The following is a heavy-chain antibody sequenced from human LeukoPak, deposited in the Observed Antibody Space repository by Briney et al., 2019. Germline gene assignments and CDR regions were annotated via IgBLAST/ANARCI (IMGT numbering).Heavy chain of an antibody. D-gene: IGHD2-21*02. J-gene: IGHJ4*02. V-gene: IGHV3-33*01. CDR2: IWYDGSNK. CDR1: GFTFSSHG. CDR3: ARWGDGKRFDY. Sequence: PGRSLRLSCAASGFTFSSHGMNWVRQAPGKGLEWVSAIWYDGSNKYYADSVKGRFIISRDNSKNTLYLQMNSLRDEDTAMYYCARWGDGKRFDYWGQGTLVTVSS.